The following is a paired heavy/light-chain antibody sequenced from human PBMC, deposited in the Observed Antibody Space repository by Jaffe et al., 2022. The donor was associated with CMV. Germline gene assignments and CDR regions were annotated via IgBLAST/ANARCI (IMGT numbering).Light chain of an antibody. CDR1: QRVLSSSNNKTY. V-gene: IGKV4-1*01. J-gene: IGKJ1*01. Sequence: DIVMTQSPDSLSVSLGERATINCKSSQRVLSSSNNKTYLAWFQQKPGQPPKMLIYWTSTREFGVPDRFSGSGSGTDFTLTITGLQAGDVAVYYCQQYYSAPWTFGQGTKVDIK. CDR3: QQYYSAPWT. CDR2: WTS.
Heavy chain of an antibody. Sequence: QVQLVQSGAEVKKPGASVKVSCKASGFTFTDYYMHWVRQAPGQGLEWMGWIKVNSGDTNYAQKFQGRVTMTRDTAISAAYLELRSLRSDDTAVYYCARDGGFCTNGKCYTKSFDYWGQGTLVTVSS. CDR1: GFTFTDYY. CDR3: ARDGGFCTNGKCYTKSFDY. J-gene: IGHJ4*02. D-gene: IGHD2-8*01. V-gene: IGHV1-2*02. CDR2: IKVNSGDT.